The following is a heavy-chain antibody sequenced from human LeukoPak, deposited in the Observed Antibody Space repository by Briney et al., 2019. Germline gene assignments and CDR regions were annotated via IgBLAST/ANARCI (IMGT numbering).Heavy chain of an antibody. CDR2: INARGDT. CDR1: GWSFNDCY. CDR3: ARGQVPAARGYNWFDP. J-gene: IGHJ5*02. Sequence: SETLSLTCAVYGWSFNDCYWNWIRQPPGKGLEWIGEINARGDTNFNPSLKSRVTISVDTSKSQFSLRLTSMIAADTAVYYCARGQVPAARGYNWFDPWGQGTLVTVSS. V-gene: IGHV4-34*01. D-gene: IGHD2-2*01.